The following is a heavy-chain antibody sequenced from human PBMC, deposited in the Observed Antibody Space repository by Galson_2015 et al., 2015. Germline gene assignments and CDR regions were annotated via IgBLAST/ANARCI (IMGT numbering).Heavy chain of an antibody. Sequence: SVKVSCKASGYTFTGHYLHWVRQAPGQGLEWMGRTNPNSGATNYAQKFQGSVTMTRDTSISTAYMELSSLKSDDTSVYYCARGGSCWYSFDYWGQGTLVTVSS. V-gene: IGHV1-2*06. J-gene: IGHJ4*02. CDR3: ARGGSCWYSFDY. D-gene: IGHD6-19*01. CDR2: TNPNSGAT. CDR1: GYTFTGHY.